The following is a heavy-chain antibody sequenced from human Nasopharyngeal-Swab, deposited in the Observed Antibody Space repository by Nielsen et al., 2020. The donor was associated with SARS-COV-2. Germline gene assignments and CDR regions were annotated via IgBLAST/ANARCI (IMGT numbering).Heavy chain of an antibody. D-gene: IGHD6-13*01. CDR3: ARDWSPRYSSSWNFDY. J-gene: IGHJ4*02. Sequence: PSVKVSCKASGYTFTSYAMNWVRQAPGQGLEWMGWINTNTGNPTYAQGFTGRFVFSLDTSVSTAYLQISSLKAEDTAVYYCARDWSPRYSSSWNFDYWGQGTLVTVSS. CDR2: INTNTGNP. V-gene: IGHV7-4-1*02. CDR1: GYTFTSYA.